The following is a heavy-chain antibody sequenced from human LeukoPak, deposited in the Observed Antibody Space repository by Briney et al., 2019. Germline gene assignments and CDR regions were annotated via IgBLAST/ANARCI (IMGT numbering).Heavy chain of an antibody. CDR1: GDSVSSKSVS. CDR3: VRDFNWAFDY. J-gene: IGHJ4*02. Sequence: SQTLSLTCAISGDSVSSKSVSWSWMRQSPSSGLEYLGRTRYRSTWNTFYSLSVEGRITINADTSRNEVSLRLSSVTPEDTAVYYCVRDFNWAFDYWGQGTLVTVSS. D-gene: IGHD3-16*01. V-gene: IGHV6-1*01. CDR2: TRYRSTWNT.